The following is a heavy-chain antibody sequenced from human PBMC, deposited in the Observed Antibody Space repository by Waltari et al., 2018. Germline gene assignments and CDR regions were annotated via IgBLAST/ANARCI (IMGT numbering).Heavy chain of an antibody. V-gene: IGHV1-2*02. CDR2: INPNSGGT. Sequence: QVQLVQSGAEVKKPGASVKVSCKASGYTFTGYYMHWVRQAPGQGLEWMGWINPNSGGTNYEQKFQGRVTMTRDTSISTAYMELSRLRSDDTAVYYCARGHYIWGSYRRFDYWGQGTLVTVSS. CDR3: ARGHYIWGSYRRFDY. J-gene: IGHJ4*02. CDR1: GYTFTGYY. D-gene: IGHD3-16*02.